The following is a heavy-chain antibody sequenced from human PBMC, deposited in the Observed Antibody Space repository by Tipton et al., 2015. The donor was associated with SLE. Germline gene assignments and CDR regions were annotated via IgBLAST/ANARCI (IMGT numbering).Heavy chain of an antibody. V-gene: IGHV4-59*01. CDR2: IYYSGST. J-gene: IGHJ4*02. Sequence: LRLSCTVSGGSISSYYWSWIRQPPGKGLEWIGYIYYSGSTNYNPSLKSRVTISVDTSKNQFSLKLGSVTAADTAVYYCASGYLYYFDYWGQGTLVTVSS. CDR3: ASGYLYYFDY. CDR1: GGSISSYY. D-gene: IGHD6-13*01.